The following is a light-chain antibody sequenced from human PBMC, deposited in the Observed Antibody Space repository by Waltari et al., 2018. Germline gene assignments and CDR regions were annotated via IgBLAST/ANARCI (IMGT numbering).Light chain of an antibody. V-gene: IGLV3-21*02. CDR2: DDW. Sequence: SYVLTQPPSISVAPGQTARMVCGGNNIGETRVHLHEQNSGQAPGLVVHDDWDRPSVIALRVSASSSENTAKQTISRVADGDEADYYGQVWDFSEDRMVIGGGNKLTVL. J-gene: IGLJ2*01. CDR3: QVWDFSEDRMV. CDR1: NIGETR.